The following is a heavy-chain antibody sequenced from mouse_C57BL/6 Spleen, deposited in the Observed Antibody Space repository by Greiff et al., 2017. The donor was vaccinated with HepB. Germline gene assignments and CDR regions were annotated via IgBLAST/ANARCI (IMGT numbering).Heavy chain of an antibody. CDR1: GFTFSSYA. Sequence: DVMLVESGGGLVKPGGSLKLSCAASGFTFSSYAMSWVRQTPEKRLEWVATISDGGSYTYYPDNVKGRFTISRDNAKNNLYLQMSHLTSEDTAMYYWAREGYWGQGTTLTVSS. CDR3: AREGY. J-gene: IGHJ2*01. V-gene: IGHV5-4*03. CDR2: ISDGGSYT.